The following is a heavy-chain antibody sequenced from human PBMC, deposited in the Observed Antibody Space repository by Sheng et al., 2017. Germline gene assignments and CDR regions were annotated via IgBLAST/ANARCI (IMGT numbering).Heavy chain of an antibody. CDR3: ASYSRGYSYGYSDFSWFDP. V-gene: IGHV4-34*01. D-gene: IGHD5-18*01. Sequence: QVQLQQWGAGLLKPSETLSLTCAVYGGSFSGYYWSWIRQPPGKGLEWIGEINHSGSTNYNPSLKSRVTISVDTSKNQFSLKLSSVTAADTAVYYCASYSRGYSYGYSDFSWFDPWGQGTLVHRLL. CDR1: GGSFSGYY. CDR2: INHSGST. J-gene: IGHJ5*02.